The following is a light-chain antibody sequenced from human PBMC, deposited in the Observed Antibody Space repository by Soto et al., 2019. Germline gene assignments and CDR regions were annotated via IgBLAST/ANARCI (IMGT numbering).Light chain of an antibody. J-gene: IGLJ3*02. V-gene: IGLV1-51*01. CDR1: SSNIGNNY. CDR3: GTWDSSLAAAV. Sequence: QSVLTQPPSVSAAPGQKVTISCFGSSSNIGNNYVSWYQQLPGTAPKLLIYDNYKRPSGIPDRFSGSKSGTAATLSITGLQTGDEAGYYCGTWDSSLAAAVFGGGTKLTVL. CDR2: DNY.